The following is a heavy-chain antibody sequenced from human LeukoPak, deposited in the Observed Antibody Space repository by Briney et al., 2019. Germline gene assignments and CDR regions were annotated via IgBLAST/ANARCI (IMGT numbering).Heavy chain of an antibody. CDR1: GFTFSSYS. J-gene: IGHJ4*02. D-gene: IGHD3-3*01. CDR3: ARDWRGHLAVSYFDY. CDR2: ISSSSSYI. Sequence: GGSLRLSRAASGFTFSSYSMNWVRQAPGKGLEWVSSISSSSSYIYYADSVKGRFTIASDNAKNSLYLQMNSLRADDTDVYYCARDWRGHLAVSYFDYWGQGTLVTVSS. V-gene: IGHV3-21*01.